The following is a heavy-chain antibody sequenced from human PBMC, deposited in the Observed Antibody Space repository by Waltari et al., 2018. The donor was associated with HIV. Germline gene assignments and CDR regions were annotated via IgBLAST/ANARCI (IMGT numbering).Heavy chain of an antibody. Sequence: QVQLVQSGAEVKKPGASVKVSCKASGYTFTSYGISWVRQAPGQGLEWMGWISAYNGNTNDAQKLQGRVTMTTDTSTSTAYMELRSLRSDDTAVYYCARVFDKYGDPNWFDPWGQGTLVTVSS. CDR3: ARVFDKYGDPNWFDP. D-gene: IGHD4-17*01. J-gene: IGHJ5*02. CDR1: GYTFTSYG. V-gene: IGHV1-18*01. CDR2: ISAYNGNT.